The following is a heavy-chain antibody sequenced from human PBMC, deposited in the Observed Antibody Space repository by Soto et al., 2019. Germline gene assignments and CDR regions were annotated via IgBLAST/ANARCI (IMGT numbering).Heavy chain of an antibody. D-gene: IGHD1-26*01. J-gene: IGHJ5*02. CDR3: ARASGSSYWFDP. CDR2: ISAYNGNT. V-gene: IGHV1-18*01. Sequence: GASVKVSCKASGYTFTSYGISWVRQAPGQGLEWMGWISAYNGNTNYAQKLQGRVTMTTHTSTSTVYMELRSLRSDDTAVYYCARASGSSYWFDPWGQGTLVTVSS. CDR1: GYTFTSYG.